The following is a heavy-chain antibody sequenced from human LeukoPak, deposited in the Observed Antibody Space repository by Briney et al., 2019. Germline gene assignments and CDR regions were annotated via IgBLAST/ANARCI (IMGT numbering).Heavy chain of an antibody. V-gene: IGHV3-23*01. CDR2: ISGTGGST. J-gene: IGHJ4*02. Sequence: GGSLRLSCAASGFAFSSYALTWFRQAPGKGLDWFSLISGTGGSTYYADSVKGRFTISRDNSKNTLYLQMNSLRAEDTAVYYCAKDPITGDYFFDYWGQGTLVTVSS. CDR1: GFAFSSYA. D-gene: IGHD7-27*01. CDR3: AKDPITGDYFFDY.